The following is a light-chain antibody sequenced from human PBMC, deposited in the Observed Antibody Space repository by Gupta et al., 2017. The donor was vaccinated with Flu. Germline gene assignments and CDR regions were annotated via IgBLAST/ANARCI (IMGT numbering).Light chain of an antibody. CDR2: EVS. CDR3: MQSVHLRT. J-gene: IGKJ1*01. Sequence: EILMTQTLLSLSVTPGQPAPISCRSSQSLLHSDGMTYFFWYLPKPGQPPQLLIYEVSKRFSGVPDRFSGSGSGTDFTLQISRVEAEDVGVYYCMQSVHLRTFGQGTKVEIK. CDR1: QSLLHSDGMTY. V-gene: IGKV2D-29*01.